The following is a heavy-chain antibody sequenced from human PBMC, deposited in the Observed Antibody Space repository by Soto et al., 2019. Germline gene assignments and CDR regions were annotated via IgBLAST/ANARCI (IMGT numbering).Heavy chain of an antibody. CDR2: ISSSGSTT. CDR1: GFTFRSYE. D-gene: IGHD3-10*01. V-gene: IGHV3-48*03. Sequence: GGSLRLSCAASGFTFRSYEMNWVRQAPGKGLEWVSYISSSGSTTYYADSVKGRFTISRDNAKNSLYLQMNNLRAEDTAVYYCASLPGSPFDYWGQGTLVTVS. CDR3: ASLPGSPFDY. J-gene: IGHJ4*02.